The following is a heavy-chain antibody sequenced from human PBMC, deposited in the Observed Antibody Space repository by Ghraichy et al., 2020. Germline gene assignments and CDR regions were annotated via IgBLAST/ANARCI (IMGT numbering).Heavy chain of an antibody. CDR2: MSHSGDT. CDR1: GHSISSGYY. D-gene: IGHD3-10*01. V-gene: IGHV4-38-2*01. Sequence: SQTLSLTCAVSGHSISSGYYWGWIRQPPGKGLEWIASMSHSGDTYYNPSLMSRVTISIDTSKNYFSLKLTSVTAADTAVYYCARIDRYYSSHWFDPWGQGTLVTVSS. J-gene: IGHJ5*02. CDR3: ARIDRYYSSHWFDP.